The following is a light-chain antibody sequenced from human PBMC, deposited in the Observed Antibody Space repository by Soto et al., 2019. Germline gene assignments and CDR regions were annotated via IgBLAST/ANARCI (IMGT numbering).Light chain of an antibody. J-gene: IGKJ4*01. Sequence: EIVLTQSPGTLSLSPGERATLSCRASQSVSSSYLAWYQQKPGQAPRLLIYGASSSATGIPDRFSGSGSGTDFTLTISILEPEDFAVYYCQQYCSSLLTFGGGTKVEIK. CDR1: QSVSSSY. CDR3: QQYCSSLLT. CDR2: GAS. V-gene: IGKV3-20*01.